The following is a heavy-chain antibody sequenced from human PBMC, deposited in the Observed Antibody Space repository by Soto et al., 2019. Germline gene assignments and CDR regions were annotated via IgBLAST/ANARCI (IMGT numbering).Heavy chain of an antibody. CDR3: ARVRGGDYKSYYGMDV. Sequence: QVQLGQSGAEVKKPGASVKVSCKASGYTFTSYGISWVRQDPGQGLEWMGWISAYKGNTNYAQRLQGRVTMTTDTSTSTAYMELSSRRSDDTAGYYCARVRGGDYKSYYGMDVWGPGTTVTGSS. D-gene: IGHD2-21*02. J-gene: IGHJ6*01. CDR1: GYTFTSYG. V-gene: IGHV1-18*01. CDR2: ISAYKGNT.